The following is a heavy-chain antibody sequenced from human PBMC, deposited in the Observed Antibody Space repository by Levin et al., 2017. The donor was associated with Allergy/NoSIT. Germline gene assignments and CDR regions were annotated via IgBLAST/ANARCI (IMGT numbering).Heavy chain of an antibody. D-gene: IGHD6-19*01. J-gene: IGHJ4*02. CDR3: AKSGAREISSGWYADY. CDR2: IPYDGNTK. CDR1: GFAFNSYA. V-gene: IGHV3-30-3*02. Sequence: GESLKISCAASGFAFNSYALHWVRQAPGKGLEWVAIIPYDGNTKFYADSVKGRFTISRDNSKNTLYLQMSSLRLEDTAIYYCAKSGAREISSGWYADYWGQGTLVTVSS.